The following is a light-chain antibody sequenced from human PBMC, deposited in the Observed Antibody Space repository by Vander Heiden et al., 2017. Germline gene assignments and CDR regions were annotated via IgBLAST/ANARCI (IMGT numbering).Light chain of an antibody. CDR3: QQCNKWPLT. V-gene: IGKV3-15*01. CDR2: GAS. J-gene: IGKJ4*01. CDR1: QSVGYD. Sequence: EIVMTQSPGTLSVSPRERATLSCRASQSVGYDLAWYQQKPGQAPRLLIDGASTRAIGIPARFSGSGSGTEFTLTISSLQSEDFAVYYCQQCNKWPLTFGGGTKVEIK.